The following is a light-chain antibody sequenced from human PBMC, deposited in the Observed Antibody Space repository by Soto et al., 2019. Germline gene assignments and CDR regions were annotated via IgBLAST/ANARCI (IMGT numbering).Light chain of an antibody. CDR3: ASWDGSLNGWV. V-gene: IGLV1-44*01. Sequence: QLVLTQPPSASGTPGQRVTISCSGSSSNIGRDTVNWYLHLPGTAPKLLIYSNNQRPSGVPDRFSGSKSGTSASLAISGLQSEDEADYYCASWDGSLNGWVFGGGTQLTVL. CDR2: SNN. J-gene: IGLJ3*02. CDR1: SSNIGRDT.